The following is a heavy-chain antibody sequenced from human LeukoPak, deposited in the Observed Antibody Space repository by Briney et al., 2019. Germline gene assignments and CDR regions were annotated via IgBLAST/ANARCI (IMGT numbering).Heavy chain of an antibody. CDR1: GYTFTSYG. Sequence: GASVKVSCKASGYTFTSYGISWVRQAPGQGLEWMGWISAYNGNTNYAQKLQGRVTMTTDTSTSTAYMELRSLRSDDTAVYYCARDGMITFGGVIVIRKSDYWGQGTLVTVSS. D-gene: IGHD3-16*02. CDR2: ISAYNGNT. CDR3: ARDGMITFGGVIVIRKSDY. J-gene: IGHJ4*02. V-gene: IGHV1-18*01.